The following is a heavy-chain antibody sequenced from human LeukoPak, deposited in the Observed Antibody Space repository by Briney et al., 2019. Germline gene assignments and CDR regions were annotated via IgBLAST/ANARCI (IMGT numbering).Heavy chain of an antibody. CDR3: ARDGYNWAAFDI. Sequence: KSGGSLRLSCAASGFTFSSYSMHWVRQAPGKGLEWVSSISSSSYIYYADSVKGRFTISRDNAKNSLYLQMNSLRAEDTAVYCCARDGYNWAAFDIWGQGTMVTVSS. J-gene: IGHJ3*02. CDR1: GFTFSSYS. V-gene: IGHV3-21*01. D-gene: IGHD5-12*01. CDR2: ISSSSYI.